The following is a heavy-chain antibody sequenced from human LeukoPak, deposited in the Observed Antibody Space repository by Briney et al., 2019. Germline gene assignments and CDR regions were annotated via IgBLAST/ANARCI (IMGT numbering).Heavy chain of an antibody. CDR2: ISYDGSNT. D-gene: IGHD3-10*01. CDR3: AKGLRGVIVSFDY. Sequence: GRSLRLSCAASGFAFSNYGMSWVRQAPGKGLEWVAVISYDGSNTYYADSVKGRFTISRDNSKNTLYLQMSSLRAEDTAVYYCAKGLRGVIVSFDYWGQGTLVTVSS. J-gene: IGHJ4*02. CDR1: GFAFSNYG. V-gene: IGHV3-30*18.